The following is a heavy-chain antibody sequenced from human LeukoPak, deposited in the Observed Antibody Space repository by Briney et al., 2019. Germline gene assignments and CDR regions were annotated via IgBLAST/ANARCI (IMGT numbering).Heavy chain of an antibody. Sequence: PSETLSLTCAVSGGSINSSSSYYWGWIRQHPGKGLECIGSIYYSGSTYHNPSLKRRVTISVDPSTTQFSLKLSYVTAADTAVYYCARLPMAMGVFDYWGQGTLVTVSS. CDR2: IYYSGST. J-gene: IGHJ4*02. CDR3: ARLPMAMGVFDY. D-gene: IGHD3-10*01. CDR1: GGSINSSSSYY. V-gene: IGHV4-39*01.